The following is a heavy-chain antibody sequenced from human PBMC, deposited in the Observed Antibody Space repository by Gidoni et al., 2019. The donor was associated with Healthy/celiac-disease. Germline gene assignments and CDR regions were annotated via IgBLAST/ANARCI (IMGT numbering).Heavy chain of an antibody. CDR3: ARAGGYGDFDP. J-gene: IGHJ5*02. CDR2: INHSGST. V-gene: IGHV4-34*01. D-gene: IGHD4-17*01. Sequence: QVQLQQWGAGLLKPSETLSLPCAVYGGSFSGYYWSWIRQPPGKGLEWIGEINHSGSTNYNPSLKRRVTISVDTSKNQFSLKLSSVTAADTAVYYCARAGGYGDFDPWGQGTLVTVSS. CDR1: GGSFSGYY.